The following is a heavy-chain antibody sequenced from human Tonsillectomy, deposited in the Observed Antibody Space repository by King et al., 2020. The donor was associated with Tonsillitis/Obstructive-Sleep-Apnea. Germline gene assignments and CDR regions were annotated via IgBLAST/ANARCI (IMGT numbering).Heavy chain of an antibody. V-gene: IGHV3-15*01. CDR1: GFPFSNAW. Sequence: VQLVESGGGLVKPGGSLRLSCAASGFPFSNAWMTWVRQAPGKGWEWVGRIKSKSEGETTDYAPPVKGRFTISREDPKNTLYLQMNSLKTEDTAVYYCNDLGASGSYYPWGQGTLVTVSS. CDR2: IKSKSEGETT. D-gene: IGHD3-10*01. J-gene: IGHJ5*02. CDR3: NDLGASGSYYP.